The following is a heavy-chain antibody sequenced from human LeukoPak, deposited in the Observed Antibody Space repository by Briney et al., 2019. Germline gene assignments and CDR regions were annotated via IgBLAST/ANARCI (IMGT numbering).Heavy chain of an antibody. CDR2: INQDGSEK. V-gene: IGHV3-7*01. CDR1: GFTFSSYA. Sequence: GGSLRLSCAASGFTFSSYAMSWVRQAPGKGLEWVASINQDGSEKYYVDSVKGRFTISRDNAKNSLYLQMNSLRAEDTAVYYCARERKSGWLQRTYNFDYWGQGTLVTVSS. CDR3: ARERKSGWLQRTYNFDY. J-gene: IGHJ4*02. D-gene: IGHD5-24*01.